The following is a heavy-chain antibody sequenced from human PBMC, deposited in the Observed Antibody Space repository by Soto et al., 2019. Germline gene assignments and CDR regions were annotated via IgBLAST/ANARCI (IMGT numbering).Heavy chain of an antibody. D-gene: IGHD4-17*01. J-gene: IGHJ4*02. CDR1: GGTFSSYT. CDR2: IIPILGIA. V-gene: IGHV1-69*02. CDR3: ARVGYGDYALLDY. Sequence: ASVKVSCKASGGTFSSYTISWVRQAPGQGLEWMGRIIPILGIANYAQKFQGRVTITADKSTSTAYMELSSLRSEDTAVYYCARVGYGDYALLDYWGQGTLVTVSS.